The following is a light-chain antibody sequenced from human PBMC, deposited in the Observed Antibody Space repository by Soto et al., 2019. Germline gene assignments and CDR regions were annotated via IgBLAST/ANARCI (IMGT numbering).Light chain of an antibody. V-gene: IGLV2-18*01. J-gene: IGLJ2*01. CDR2: EAT. Sequence: QSVLTQPPSVSGSPGQSVTISCTGTSDDFISSNRVSWYQQPPGTGPKLVIYEATNRLTGVPSRFSGSKSANTASLTITGLRAEDEADYFCSFYTGSGTFVFGGGTKLTVL. CDR3: SFYTGSGTFV. CDR1: SDDFISSNR.